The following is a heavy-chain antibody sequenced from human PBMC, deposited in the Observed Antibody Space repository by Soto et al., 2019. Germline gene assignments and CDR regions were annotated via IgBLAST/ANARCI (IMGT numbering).Heavy chain of an antibody. Sequence: QVQLVQSGAEVKKPGASVKVSCKASGYTFAGYYMHWVRQAPGRGLEWVGIINPGGGSTSDAQRFQGRVTMTTDTSTSTVYMELSSLRSDDTAVYYCARATSSSGFDYWGQGTLVTVSS. J-gene: IGHJ4*02. CDR1: GYTFAGYY. CDR2: INPGGGST. CDR3: ARATSSSGFDY. V-gene: IGHV1-46*01. D-gene: IGHD6-6*01.